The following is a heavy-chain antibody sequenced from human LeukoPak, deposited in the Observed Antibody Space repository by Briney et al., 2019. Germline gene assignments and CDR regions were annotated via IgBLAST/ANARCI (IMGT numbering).Heavy chain of an antibody. V-gene: IGHV1-2*06. D-gene: IGHD2-15*01. CDR3: ASYCSGGSCYSARMDV. CDR2: INPNSGGT. Sequence: ASVKVSCKASGYTFTGYYMHWVRQAPGQGLEWMGRINPNSGGTNYAQKFQGRVTMTRDTSISTAYMELSRLRSDDTAVYYCASYCSGGSCYSARMDVWGKGTTVTVSS. J-gene: IGHJ6*03. CDR1: GYTFTGYY.